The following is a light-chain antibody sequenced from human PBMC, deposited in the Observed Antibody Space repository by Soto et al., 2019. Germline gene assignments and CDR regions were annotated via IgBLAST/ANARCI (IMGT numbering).Light chain of an antibody. J-gene: IGLJ2*01. CDR1: NIGSKN. CDR3: QLWYSGSDHVV. V-gene: IGLV3-21*02. CDR2: DDI. Sequence: SYELTQPPSVSVAPGPTARITCGGQNIGSKNVHWYQQKPGQAPLLVVYDDIARPSGIPERFSGSNSGNTATLTISRGEAGDEADYYCQLWYSGSDHVVFGGGTKLTVL.